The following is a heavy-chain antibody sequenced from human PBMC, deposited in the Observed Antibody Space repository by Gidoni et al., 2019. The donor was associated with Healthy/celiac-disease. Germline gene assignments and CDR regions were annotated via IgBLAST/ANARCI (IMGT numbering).Heavy chain of an antibody. CDR3: ASYPLYYDYGWGSYRSRGMDV. CDR2: IYYSGST. V-gene: IGHV4-39*01. J-gene: IGHJ6*02. CDR1: GGSISSSSYY. Sequence: QLQLQESGPGLVKPSETLSLTCTVSGGSISSSSYYWGWIRQPPGKGLEWIGSIYYSGSTYYNPSLKSRVTISVDTSKNQFSLKLSSVTAADTAVYYCASYPLYYDYGWGSYRSRGMDVWGQGTTVTVSS. D-gene: IGHD3-16*02.